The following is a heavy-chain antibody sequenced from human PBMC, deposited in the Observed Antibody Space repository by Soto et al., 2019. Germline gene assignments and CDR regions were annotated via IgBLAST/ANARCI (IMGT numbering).Heavy chain of an antibody. Sequence: PXESLKISCKGCGYSFTSYWISWVRQMPGKGLEWMGRIDPSDSYTNYSPSFQGHVTISADKSISTAYLQWSSLKASDTAMYYCARHALHPSYYYYGMDVWGQGTTVTVSS. D-gene: IGHD2-2*01. CDR3: ARHALHPSYYYYGMDV. V-gene: IGHV5-10-1*01. CDR2: IDPSDSYT. J-gene: IGHJ6*02. CDR1: GYSFTSYW.